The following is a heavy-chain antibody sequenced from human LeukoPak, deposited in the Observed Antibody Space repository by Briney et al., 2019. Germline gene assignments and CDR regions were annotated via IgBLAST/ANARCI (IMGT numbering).Heavy chain of an antibody. J-gene: IGHJ4*02. CDR1: EFTFSSYW. Sequence: GGSLRLSCAASEFTFSSYWMSWVRQAPGKGLEWVSAISGSGGSTYYADSVKGRFTISRDNSKNTLYLQMNSLRAEDTAVYYCARTYDSSGYYYAPFDYWGQGTLVTVSS. D-gene: IGHD3-22*01. CDR2: ISGSGGST. CDR3: ARTYDSSGYYYAPFDY. V-gene: IGHV3-23*01.